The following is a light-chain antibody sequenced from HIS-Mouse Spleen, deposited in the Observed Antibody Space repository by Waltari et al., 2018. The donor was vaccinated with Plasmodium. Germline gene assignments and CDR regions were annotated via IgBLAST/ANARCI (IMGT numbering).Light chain of an antibody. V-gene: IGLV1-44*01. CDR1: SSNIGSNT. Sequence: QSVLTQPPSASGTPGQRVTIPCSGSSSNIGSNTVNWYQPLPGTAPKLLIYSNNQRPSGVPDRFSGSKSGTSASLAISGRQSEDEADYYCAAWDDSLNGVVFGGGTKLTVL. J-gene: IGLJ2*01. CDR3: AAWDDSLNGVV. CDR2: SNN.